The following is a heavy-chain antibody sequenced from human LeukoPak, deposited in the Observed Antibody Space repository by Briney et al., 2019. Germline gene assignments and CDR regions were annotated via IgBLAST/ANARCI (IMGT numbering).Heavy chain of an antibody. CDR1: GGSISNYY. CDR2: IYTSAST. CDR3: ARVDTSGWHYFDD. Sequence: PSETLSLTCTVSGGSISNYYWSWIRQPAGKGLEWIGHIYTSASTNYNPSLRSRVTMSLDTSKNQFSLELNSVTAADTAAYFCARVDTSGWHYFDDWGQGTLVTVSS. J-gene: IGHJ4*02. V-gene: IGHV4-4*07. D-gene: IGHD6-19*01.